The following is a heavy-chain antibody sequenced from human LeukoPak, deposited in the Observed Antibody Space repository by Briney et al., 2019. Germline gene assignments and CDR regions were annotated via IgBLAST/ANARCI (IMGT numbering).Heavy chain of an antibody. Sequence: GRSLRLSCAASGFTFSSYAMHWVRQAPGKGLEWVAVISYDGSNKYYADSVKGRFTISRDNSKNTLYLQMNSLRAEDTAVYYCARLQPNYYDSSGDVFDIWGQGTMVTVSS. CDR2: ISYDGSNK. D-gene: IGHD3-22*01. CDR1: GFTFSSYA. CDR3: ARLQPNYYDSSGDVFDI. J-gene: IGHJ3*02. V-gene: IGHV3-30-3*01.